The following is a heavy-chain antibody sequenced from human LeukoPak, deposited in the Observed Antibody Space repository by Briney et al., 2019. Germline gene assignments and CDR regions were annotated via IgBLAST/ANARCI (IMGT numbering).Heavy chain of an antibody. CDR3: ARDFTIVRGASFDAFDI. J-gene: IGHJ3*02. CDR2: IYTSGST. CDR1: GGSISSGSYY. Sequence: PSETLSLTCTVSGGSISSGSYYWSWIRQPAGKGLEWIGRIYTSGSTNYNPSLKSRVTISVDTSKNQFSLKLSSVTAADTAVYYCARDFTIVRGASFDAFDIWGQGTMVTVSS. V-gene: IGHV4-61*02. D-gene: IGHD3-10*01.